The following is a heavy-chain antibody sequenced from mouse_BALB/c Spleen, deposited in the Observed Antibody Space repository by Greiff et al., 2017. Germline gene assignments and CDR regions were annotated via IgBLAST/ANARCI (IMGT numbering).Heavy chain of an antibody. D-gene: IGHD3-2*02. Sequence: QVQLQQSGAELVKPGASVKLSCKASGYTFTSYWMHWVKQRPGQGLEWIGEINPSNGRTNYNEKFKSKATLTVDKSSSTAYMQLSSLTSEDSAVYYCARMEATNYYAMDYWGQGTSVTVSS. CDR3: ARMEATNYYAMDY. CDR2: INPSNGRT. V-gene: IGHV1S81*02. J-gene: IGHJ4*01. CDR1: GYTFTSYW.